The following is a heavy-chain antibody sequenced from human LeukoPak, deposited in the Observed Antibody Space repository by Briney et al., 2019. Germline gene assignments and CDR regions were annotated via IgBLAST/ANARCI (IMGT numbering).Heavy chain of an antibody. CDR3: ARLGIAAQGGWFDP. CDR1: GGSISSYY. J-gene: IGHJ5*02. D-gene: IGHD6-6*01. CDR2: IYYSGST. Sequence: SETLSLTCTVSGGSISSYYWSWIRQPPGKGLEWIGYIYYSGSTNYNPSLKSRVTISVDTSKNQFSLKLSSVTAADTAVYYCARLGIAAQGGWFDPWGQGTLVTVSS. V-gene: IGHV4-59*08.